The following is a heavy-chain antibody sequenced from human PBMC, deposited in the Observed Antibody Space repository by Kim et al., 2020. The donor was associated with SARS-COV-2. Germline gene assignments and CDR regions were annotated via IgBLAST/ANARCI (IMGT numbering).Heavy chain of an antibody. Sequence: GGSLRLSCAASGFTFSSYGMNWVRQAPGKGLEWVATIGGGGLSTFFADSVKGRFTVSRDNSRNTLYLQMNSLRAEDTAVYYCAKSRARGWPDLDLWGQGT. J-gene: IGHJ5*02. V-gene: IGHV3-23*01. CDR1: GFTFSSYG. CDR2: IGGGGLST. CDR3: AKSRARGWPDLDL.